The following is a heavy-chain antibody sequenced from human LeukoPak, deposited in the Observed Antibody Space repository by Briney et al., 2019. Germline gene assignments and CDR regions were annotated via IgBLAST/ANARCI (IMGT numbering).Heavy chain of an antibody. Sequence: GGSLRLSCAASGFTFITYYMSWVRQAPGKGLEWVANIKPDGSEGYYVDSVKGRFTISRDNAKNSLYLQMNSLRAEDTAVYYCARYRYCSSANCYGDYWGQGTLVTVSS. CDR1: GFTFITYY. CDR2: IKPDGSEG. J-gene: IGHJ4*02. CDR3: ARYRYCSSANCYGDY. D-gene: IGHD2-2*01. V-gene: IGHV3-7*03.